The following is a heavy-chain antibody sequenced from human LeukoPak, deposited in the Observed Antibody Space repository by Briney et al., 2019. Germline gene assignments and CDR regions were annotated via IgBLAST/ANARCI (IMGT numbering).Heavy chain of an antibody. CDR3: AKDTSAWWYHRAYMNV. Sequence: GSLLLSFAASGFTFINYAMSWVRPAPGGGLEWVSAISGSGDTTFHADSVKGRFTTSRDNSKNTLSLQMSGPRVEDSAVYFCAKDTSAWWYHRAYMNVWGTGTTVTVSS. V-gene: IGHV3-23*01. CDR2: ISGSGDTT. CDR1: GFTFINYA. D-gene: IGHD2-15*01. J-gene: IGHJ6*03.